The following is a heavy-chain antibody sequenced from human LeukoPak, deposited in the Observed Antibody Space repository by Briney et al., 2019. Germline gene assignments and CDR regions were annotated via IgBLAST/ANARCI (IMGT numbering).Heavy chain of an antibody. CDR3: ARAGYCSGGSCYSGNWFDP. D-gene: IGHD2-15*01. V-gene: IGHV1-46*01. Sequence: ASVKVSCKASGYTFTSYYMHWVRQAPGQGLEWMGIINPSGGSTSYAQKFQGRVTMTRDTSTSTVYMELSSLRSEDTAGHYCARAGYCSGGSCYSGNWFDPWGQGTLVTVSS. J-gene: IGHJ5*02. CDR1: GYTFTSYY. CDR2: INPSGGST.